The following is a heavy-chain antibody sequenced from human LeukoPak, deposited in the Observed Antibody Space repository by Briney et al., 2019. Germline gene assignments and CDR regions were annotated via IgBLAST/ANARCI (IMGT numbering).Heavy chain of an antibody. CDR1: GYSLSGSD. Sequence: GGSLRLSCAASGYSLSGSDIHWVRQAPGKGLEWVAFTSHDGGSTYYADFVEGRFTISRDIYKSTVYLQMNSLRAEDTAVYYCARGVQLWTGFDYWGQGTLVTVSS. J-gene: IGHJ4*02. D-gene: IGHD5-18*01. V-gene: IGHV3-30*03. CDR2: TSHDGGST. CDR3: ARGVQLWTGFDY.